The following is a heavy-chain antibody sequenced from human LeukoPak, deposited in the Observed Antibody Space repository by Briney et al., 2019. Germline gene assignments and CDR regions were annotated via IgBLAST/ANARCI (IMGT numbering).Heavy chain of an antibody. J-gene: IGHJ4*02. Sequence: GGSLRLSCAASGFTFSSYGMHWVRQAPGKGLEWVAVIWYDGSNKYYADSVKGRFTISRDNSKNTLYLQMNSLRAGDTALYYCAKELYGNPSGYWGQGTRVTVSS. V-gene: IGHV3-33*06. CDR1: GFTFSSYG. CDR3: AKELYGNPSGY. D-gene: IGHD2-8*01. CDR2: IWYDGSNK.